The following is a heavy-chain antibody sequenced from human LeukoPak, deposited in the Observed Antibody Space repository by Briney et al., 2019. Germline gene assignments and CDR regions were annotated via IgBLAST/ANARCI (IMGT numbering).Heavy chain of an antibody. Sequence: SGPTLVNPTQTLTLTCTFSGFSLSTSGVGVGWIRQAPGKALEWLALIYWNDDERYSPSLKSRLTITKDTSKNQVVLTVIHMDPVDTATYYCAHRLEYTRSFDYWGQGTLVTVSS. CDR2: IYWNDDE. D-gene: IGHD6-6*01. J-gene: IGHJ4*02. CDR3: AHRLEYTRSFDY. CDR1: GFSLSTSGVG. V-gene: IGHV2-5*01.